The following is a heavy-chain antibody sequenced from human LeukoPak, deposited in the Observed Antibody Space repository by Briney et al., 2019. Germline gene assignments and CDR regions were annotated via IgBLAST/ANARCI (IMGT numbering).Heavy chain of an antibody. V-gene: IGHV1-8*01. Sequence: GASVKVSCKASGYSLTNYFMHWVRQATGQGLEWMGWMNPNSGNTGYAQKFQGRVTMTRNTSISTAYMELSSLRSEDTAVYYCARVLYYGSGSSGGWFDPWGQGTLVTVSS. CDR1: GYSLTNYF. CDR3: ARVLYYGSGSSGGWFDP. D-gene: IGHD3-10*01. CDR2: MNPNSGNT. J-gene: IGHJ5*02.